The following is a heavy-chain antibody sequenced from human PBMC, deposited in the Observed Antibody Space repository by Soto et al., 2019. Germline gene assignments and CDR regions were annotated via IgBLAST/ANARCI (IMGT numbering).Heavy chain of an antibody. Sequence: GGSLRLSCAASGFTFSGSAIHWVRQASGKGLEWVGRIRNKANNYATTYAASVKGRFTMSRDDSKNTAYLQMNSLKTEDTAVYYCTPSYSDSTEIDYWGQGTLVTVSS. CDR1: GFTFSGSA. V-gene: IGHV3-73*01. CDR3: TPSYSDSTEIDY. J-gene: IGHJ4*02. D-gene: IGHD4-17*01. CDR2: IRNKANNYAT.